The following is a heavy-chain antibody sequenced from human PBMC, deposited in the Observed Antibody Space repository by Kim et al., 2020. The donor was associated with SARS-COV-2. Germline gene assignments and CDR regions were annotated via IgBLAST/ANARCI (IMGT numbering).Heavy chain of an antibody. CDR2: RNK. CDR3: ARDWGSGWGE. D-gene: IGHD6-19*01. Sequence: RNKYYAASVTGRFTISRDNSKNTLYLQMNSRRAEDTAVYYCARDWGSGWGEWGQGTLVTVSS. J-gene: IGHJ4*02. V-gene: IGHV3-30*01.